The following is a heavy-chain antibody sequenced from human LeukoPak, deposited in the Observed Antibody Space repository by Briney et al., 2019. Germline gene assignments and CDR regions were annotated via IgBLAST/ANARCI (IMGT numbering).Heavy chain of an antibody. V-gene: IGHV3-7*05. Sequence: GGSLRLSCAASGFTFSSYWMSWVRQAPGKGLEWVANIKQDGSEKYYVDSVKRRFTISRDNAKNSLYLQMNSLRAEDTAVYYCASPAPWDGDYVNDYYYGMDVWGQGTTVTVSS. CDR1: GFTFSSYW. D-gene: IGHD4-17*01. CDR3: ASPAPWDGDYVNDYYYGMDV. J-gene: IGHJ6*02. CDR2: IKQDGSEK.